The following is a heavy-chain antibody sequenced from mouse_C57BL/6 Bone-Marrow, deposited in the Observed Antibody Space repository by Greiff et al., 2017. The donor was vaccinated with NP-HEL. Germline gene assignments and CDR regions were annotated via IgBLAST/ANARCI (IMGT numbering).Heavy chain of an antibody. CDR3: ARSARRAWFAY. CDR2: IDPSDSYT. CDR1: GYTFTSYW. V-gene: IGHV1-69*01. D-gene: IGHD2-12*01. J-gene: IGHJ3*01. Sequence: QVQLKESGAELVMPGASVKLSCKASGYTFTSYWMHWVKQRPGQGLEWIGEIDPSDSYTNYNQKFKGKSTLTVDKSSSTAYMQLSSLTSEDSAFYYCARSARRAWFAYWGQGTLVTVSA.